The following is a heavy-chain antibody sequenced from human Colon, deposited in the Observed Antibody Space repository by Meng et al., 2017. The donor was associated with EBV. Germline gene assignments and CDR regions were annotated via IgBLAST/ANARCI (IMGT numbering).Heavy chain of an antibody. J-gene: IGHJ4*02. CDR3: ARVSSGWDYFDY. Sequence: QLQRQASGPGLVKPSPTLALPCTVSGGSVSSGGYYWTWIRPHPGKGLEWFGHIYYSGSTFYNPSLKRRVIISIDTSKNQFSLNLRSVTAADTAVYYCARVSSGWDYFDYWGQGTLVTVSS. CDR2: IYYSGST. D-gene: IGHD6-19*01. CDR1: GGSVSSGGYY. V-gene: IGHV4-31*03.